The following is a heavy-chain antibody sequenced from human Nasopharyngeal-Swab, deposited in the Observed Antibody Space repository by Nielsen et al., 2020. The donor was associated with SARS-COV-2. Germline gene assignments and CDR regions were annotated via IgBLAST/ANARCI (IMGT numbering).Heavy chain of an antibody. CDR2: IIPIFGTA. CDR1: GGTFSSYA. Sequence: SVKVSCKASGGTFSSYAISWVRQAPEQGLEWMGGIIPIFGTANYAQKFQGRVTITADESTSTAYMELSSLRSEDTAVYYCARALVRGVKQYYYYYMDVWGKGTTVTVS. D-gene: IGHD3-10*01. J-gene: IGHJ6*03. V-gene: IGHV1-69*13. CDR3: ARALVRGVKQYYYYYMDV.